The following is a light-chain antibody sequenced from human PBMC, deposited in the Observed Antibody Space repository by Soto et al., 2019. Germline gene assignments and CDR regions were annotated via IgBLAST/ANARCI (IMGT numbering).Light chain of an antibody. CDR2: GNS. CDR3: QSYDRSLSGGV. CDR1: SSNIGAGYD. Sequence: QSVLTRPPSVSGAPGQRVTISCTGSSSNIGAGYDVHWYQQLPGTAPKLLIYGNSNRPSGVPDRFSGSKSGTSASLAITGLQAEDEADYYCQSYDRSLSGGVFGGGTKVTVL. V-gene: IGLV1-40*01. J-gene: IGLJ3*02.